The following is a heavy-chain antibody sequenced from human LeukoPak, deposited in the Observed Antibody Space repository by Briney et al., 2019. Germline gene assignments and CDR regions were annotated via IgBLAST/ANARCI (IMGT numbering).Heavy chain of an antibody. CDR2: IYSGGST. V-gene: IGHV3-66*01. J-gene: IGHJ6*02. CDR3: ARDAPVYDSSGHSVFYYYYGMDV. CDR1: GFTVSSNY. D-gene: IGHD3-22*01. Sequence: GGSLRLSCAASGFTVSSNYMSWVRQAPGKGLEWVSVIYSGGSTYYADSVKGRFTISRDNSKNTLYLQMNSLRAEDTAVYYCARDAPVYDSSGHSVFYYYYGMDVWGQGTTVTVSS.